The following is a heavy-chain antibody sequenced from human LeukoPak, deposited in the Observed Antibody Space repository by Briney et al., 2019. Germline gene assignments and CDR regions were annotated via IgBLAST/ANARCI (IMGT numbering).Heavy chain of an antibody. Sequence: GGSLRLSCAASGFTFDDYAMHWVRQAPGKGLEWVSAISGSGGSTYYADSVKGRFTISRDNSKNTLYLQMNSLRAEDTAVYYCANYPGIAVAGTGLFDYWGQGTLVTVSS. D-gene: IGHD6-19*01. V-gene: IGHV3-23*01. CDR2: ISGSGGST. CDR1: GFTFDDYA. J-gene: IGHJ4*02. CDR3: ANYPGIAVAGTGLFDY.